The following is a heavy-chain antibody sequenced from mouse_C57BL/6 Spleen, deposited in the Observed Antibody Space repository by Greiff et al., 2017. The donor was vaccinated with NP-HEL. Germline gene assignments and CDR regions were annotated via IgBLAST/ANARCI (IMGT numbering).Heavy chain of an antibody. V-gene: IGHV1-47*01. J-gene: IGHJ2*01. CDR2: FHPYNDDT. Sequence: VKLQESGAELVKPGASVKMSCKASGYTFTTYPIEWMKQNHGKSLEWIGNFHPYNDDTKYNEKFKGKATLTVEKSSSTVYLELSRLTSDDSAVYYCARGGRDYYGSPPFDYWGQGTTLTVSS. CDR3: ARGGRDYYGSPPFDY. D-gene: IGHD1-1*01. CDR1: GYTFTTYP.